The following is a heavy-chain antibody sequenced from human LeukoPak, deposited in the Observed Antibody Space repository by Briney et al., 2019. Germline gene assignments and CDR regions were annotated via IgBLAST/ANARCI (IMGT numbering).Heavy chain of an antibody. V-gene: IGHV3-30*03. Sequence: PGGSLRLSCVASGFPFHDHGIQWARQAPGKGLEWVAVIASDGGAKVYADFVKGRFTLSRDNSKNTVFLQMNSLSVEDTAVYYCAREAAWGQWYFDLWGQGAPVTVSS. D-gene: IGHD6-19*01. CDR2: IASDGGAK. CDR3: AREAAWGQWYFDL. CDR1: GFPFHDHG. J-gene: IGHJ4*02.